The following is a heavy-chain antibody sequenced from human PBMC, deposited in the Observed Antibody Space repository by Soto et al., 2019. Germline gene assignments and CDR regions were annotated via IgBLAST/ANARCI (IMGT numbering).Heavy chain of an antibody. D-gene: IGHD5-12*01. Sequence: QVQLVQSEAIMKKPGASVKVSCKASGYTFSKHGISWVRQAPGQGLEWMGWISGQNGDTKYAQKLQGRVTLTTDPSTRTGFMELRRLTSDDTAVSYCARDVDIIPGATEVFDFSGRGTLVTVSS. CDR2: ISGQNGDT. V-gene: IGHV1-18*01. J-gene: IGHJ4*02. CDR1: GYTFSKHG. CDR3: ARDVDIIPGATEVFDF.